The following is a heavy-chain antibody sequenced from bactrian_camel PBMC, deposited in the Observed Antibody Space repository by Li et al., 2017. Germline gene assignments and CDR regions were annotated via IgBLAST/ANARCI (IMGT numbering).Heavy chain of an antibody. V-gene: IGHV3-2*01. D-gene: IGHD7*01. J-gene: IGHJ4*01. CDR2: IYADGSQT. CDR1: GYTAVINY. Sequence: QVQLVESGGGSVQAGGSLRLSCAASGYTAVINYMGWIRQSPGQHLQWVASIYADGSQTDYHWSVKGRFTISRDNAKNTVWLQMNSLKPEETAVYYCAADPSDLPFGGTENYWGQGTQVTVS. CDR3: AADPSDLPFGGTENY.